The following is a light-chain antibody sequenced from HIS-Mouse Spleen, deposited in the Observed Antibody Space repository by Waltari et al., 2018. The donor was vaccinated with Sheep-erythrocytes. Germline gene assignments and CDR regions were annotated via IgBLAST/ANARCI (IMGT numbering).Light chain of an antibody. CDR3: CSYAGSYTFWV. Sequence: QSALTQPRSVSGSPGQSVTISCTGTSSYVGGYNYFSWYQHHPGKAPKLMIYDVSKRPSGVPDRFSGSKSGNTASLTISGLQAEDEADYYCCSYAGSYTFWVFGGGTRLTVL. CDR2: DVS. CDR1: SSYVGGYNY. J-gene: IGLJ3*02. V-gene: IGLV2-11*01.